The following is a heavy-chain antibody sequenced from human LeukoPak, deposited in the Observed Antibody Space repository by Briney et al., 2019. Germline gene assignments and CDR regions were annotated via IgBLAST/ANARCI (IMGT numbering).Heavy chain of an antibody. CDR3: ASTLITMVRD. J-gene: IGHJ4*02. Sequence: GGSLRLSCAASGFTFSSYSMSWVRQAPGKGLEWVSSISSSSSYIYYADSVKGRFTISRDNAKNSLYLQMNSLRAEDTAVYYCASTLITMVRDWGQGTLVTVSS. CDR1: GFTFSSYS. V-gene: IGHV3-21*01. D-gene: IGHD3-10*01. CDR2: ISSSSSYI.